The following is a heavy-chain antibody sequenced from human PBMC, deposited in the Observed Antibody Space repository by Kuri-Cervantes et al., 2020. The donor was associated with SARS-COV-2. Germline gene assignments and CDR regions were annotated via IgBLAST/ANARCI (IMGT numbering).Heavy chain of an antibody. Sequence: GESLKISCAASGFTFSGSAMHWVRQASGKGLEWVGRIRSKANSYATAYAASVKGRFTISRDDSKNTLYLQMNSLRAEDTAVYYCAKDYYGNWFDPWGQGTLVTVSS. J-gene: IGHJ5*02. CDR1: GFTFSGSA. D-gene: IGHD3-22*01. V-gene: IGHV3-73*01. CDR3: AKDYYGNWFDP. CDR2: IRSKANSYAT.